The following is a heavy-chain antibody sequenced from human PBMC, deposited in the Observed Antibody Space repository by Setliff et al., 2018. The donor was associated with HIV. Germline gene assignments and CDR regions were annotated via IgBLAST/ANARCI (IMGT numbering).Heavy chain of an antibody. CDR3: ARDGSGWDYYHYGMDV. D-gene: IGHD6-19*01. J-gene: IGHJ6*02. V-gene: IGHV7-4-1*02. CDR1: GYSFINYA. CDR2: INTQTGSP. Sequence: ASVKVSCKASGYSFINYAMNWVRQAPGQGLEWMGWINTQTGSPTYAQAFTGRFVFSLDTSVSTAYLQISSLKAEDTAVYYCARDGSGWDYYHYGMDVWGQGTTVTVSS.